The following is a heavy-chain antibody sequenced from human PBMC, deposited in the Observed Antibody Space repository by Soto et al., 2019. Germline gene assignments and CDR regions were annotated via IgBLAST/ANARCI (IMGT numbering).Heavy chain of an antibody. V-gene: IGHV4-59*01. CDR2: IYYSGST. CDR3: ARVEDDIVTGYYYFDY. Sequence: SETLSLTCTVSGGSISSYYWSWIRQPPGKGLEWIGYIYYSGSTNYNPSLKSRVTISVDTSKNQFSLKLSSVTAADTAVYYCARVEDDIVTGYYYFDYWGQGTLVTVSS. CDR1: GGSISSYY. J-gene: IGHJ4*02. D-gene: IGHD3-9*01.